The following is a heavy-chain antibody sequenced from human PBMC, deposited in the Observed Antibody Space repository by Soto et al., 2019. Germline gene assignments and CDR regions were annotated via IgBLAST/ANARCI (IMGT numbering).Heavy chain of an antibody. CDR2: FVPFFGKS. CDR1: GDTFIISA. CDR3: ARDLGGAAPVDY. V-gene: IGHV1-69*01. J-gene: IGHJ4*02. D-gene: IGHD6-6*01. Sequence: VQLAQSGAEVRKPGSSVKVSCKASGDTFIISAITWVRQAPGQGLEWVGGFVPFFGKSKYGPKFEGRVTFTADESTRTAYMALSHLTSDDTAVYYCARDLGGAAPVDYWGEGTLVTVSS.